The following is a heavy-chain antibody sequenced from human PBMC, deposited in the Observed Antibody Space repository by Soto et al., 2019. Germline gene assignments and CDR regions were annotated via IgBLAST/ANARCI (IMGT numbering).Heavy chain of an antibody. CDR2: IYPDGST. V-gene: IGHV4-59*01. D-gene: IGHD1-7*01. Sequence: SETLSLTCTVSGGSIGGYFWNWIRQPPGKGLEWIGYIYPDGSTNYNPSLRSRVTISVDRSKNQFSLNLRSVTAADTAVYYCARAPSWNYDFWGQGSLVTVS. CDR3: ARAPSWNYDF. CDR1: GGSIGGYF. J-gene: IGHJ4*02.